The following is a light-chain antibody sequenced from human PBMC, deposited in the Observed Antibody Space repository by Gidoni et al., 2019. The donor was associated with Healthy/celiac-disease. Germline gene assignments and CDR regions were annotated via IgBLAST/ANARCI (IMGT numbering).Light chain of an antibody. CDR1: QSISSY. CDR3: QQIYRTVYT. CDR2: AAS. J-gene: IGKJ2*01. V-gene: IGKV1-39*01. Sequence: DIQMTQSPSSLSASVGDRVTITCRASQSISSYLNWYQQKPGKAPKLLIYAASSLQSGVPSRFSGSGSGTDFTLTISSLQPEDFATYYCQQIYRTVYTFGQGTKLEIK.